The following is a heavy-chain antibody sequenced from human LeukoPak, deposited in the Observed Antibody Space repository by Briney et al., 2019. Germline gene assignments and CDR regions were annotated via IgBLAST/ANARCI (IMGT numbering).Heavy chain of an antibody. CDR1: GGSVSSGSYY. J-gene: IGHJ2*01. CDR3: ARDIPLGYCSGGSCYALRYFDL. D-gene: IGHD2-15*01. V-gene: IGHV4-61*01. Sequence: PSETLSLTCTVSGGSVSSGSYYWSWIRQPPGKGLEWIGYIYYSGSTNYNPSRKSRVTISVDTSKNQFSLKLSSVTAADTAVYYCARDIPLGYCSGGSCYALRYFDLWDRGTLVTVSS. CDR2: IYYSGST.